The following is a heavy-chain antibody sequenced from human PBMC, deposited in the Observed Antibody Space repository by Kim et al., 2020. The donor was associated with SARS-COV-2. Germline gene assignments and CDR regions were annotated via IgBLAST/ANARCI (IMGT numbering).Heavy chain of an antibody. J-gene: IGHJ4*02. CDR2: IYYSGST. D-gene: IGHD3-3*01. CDR1: GGSISSYY. V-gene: IGHV4-59*01. CDR3: ASSKLGGSGYVSAAFDY. Sequence: SQTLSLTCTVSGGSISSYYWSWIRQPPGKGLEWIGYIYYSGSTNYNPSLKSRVTISVDTSKNQFSLKLSSVTAADTAVYYCASSKLGGSGYVSAAFDYWGQGTLVTVSS.